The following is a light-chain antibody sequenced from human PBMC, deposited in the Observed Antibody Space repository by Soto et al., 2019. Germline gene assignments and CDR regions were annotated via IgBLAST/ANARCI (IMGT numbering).Light chain of an antibody. Sequence: QSVLTQPASVSGSPGQSITISCTGTSSDVGANIFVSWYQQHPGKVPKLMIYTVSSRPSGVSQRFSGSKSGNTASLTISGLQAEDEADYSCSSFTPDSTYVFGTGTKV. CDR2: TVS. CDR3: SSFTPDSTYV. V-gene: IGLV2-14*01. CDR1: SSDVGANIF. J-gene: IGLJ1*01.